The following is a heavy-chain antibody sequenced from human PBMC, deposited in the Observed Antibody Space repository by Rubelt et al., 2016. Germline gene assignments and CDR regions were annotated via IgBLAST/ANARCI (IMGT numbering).Heavy chain of an antibody. CDR1: GFTFSNYA. Sequence: EVQLVESGGVLVQPGGSLRLSCAASGFTFSNYAMTWIRQAPGKGLEWVSGISGSGGSTYYADSVRGRFTISRDKSKITLLLQMNSLGADDTAVYYCAKQAGGNSDYWGQGTLVTVSS. V-gene: IGHV3-23*04. CDR3: AKQAGGNSDY. J-gene: IGHJ4*01. CDR2: ISGSGGST. D-gene: IGHD4-23*01.